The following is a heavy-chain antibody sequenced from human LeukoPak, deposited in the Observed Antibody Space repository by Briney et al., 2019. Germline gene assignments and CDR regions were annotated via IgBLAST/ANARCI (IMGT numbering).Heavy chain of an antibody. CDR3: ASLGGVRSY. J-gene: IGHJ4*02. Sequence: GRSLRLSCAASGFTFSSYSMNWVRQAPGKGLEWVSYISSSSSTIYYADSVKGRFTISRDNAKNSLYLQMNSLRAEDTAVYYCASLGGVRSYWGQGTLVTVSS. D-gene: IGHD4-17*01. CDR2: ISSSSSTI. V-gene: IGHV3-48*01. CDR1: GFTFSSYS.